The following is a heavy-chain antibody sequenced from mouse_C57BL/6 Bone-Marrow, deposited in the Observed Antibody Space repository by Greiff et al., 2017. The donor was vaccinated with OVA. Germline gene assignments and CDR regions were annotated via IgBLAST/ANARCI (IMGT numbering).Heavy chain of an antibody. CDR1: EYEFPSHD. V-gene: IGHV5-2*01. J-gene: IGHJ4*01. CDR3: ARQGRGLYAMDY. CDR2: INSDGGST. Sequence: DVHLVESGGGLVQPGESLKLSCESNEYEFPSHDMSWVRKTPEKRLELVAAINSDGGSTYYPDTMERRFIISRDNTKKTLYLQMSSLRSEDTALYYCARQGRGLYAMDYWGQGTSVTVSS.